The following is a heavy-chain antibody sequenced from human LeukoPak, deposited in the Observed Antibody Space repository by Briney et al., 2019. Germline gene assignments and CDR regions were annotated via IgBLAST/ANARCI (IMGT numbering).Heavy chain of an antibody. CDR3: ASVSYDTSIQH. D-gene: IGHD3-22*01. CDR1: GGSINSGGYF. V-gene: IGHV4-31*03. J-gene: IGHJ1*01. CDR2: IYYSGST. Sequence: PSQTLSLTCTVSGGSINSGGYFWSWIRQHPGKGLEWIGYIYYSGSTYYNPSLKGRVTISVDTSKNQFSLRLSSVTAADTAIYYCASVSYDTSIQHWGQGTLVTVSS.